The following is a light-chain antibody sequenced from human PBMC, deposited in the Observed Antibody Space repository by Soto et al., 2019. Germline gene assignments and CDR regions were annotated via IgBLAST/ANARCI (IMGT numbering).Light chain of an antibody. CDR2: DVS. CDR3: CSHAGSSVV. V-gene: IGLV2-11*01. CDR1: SSDVGAYNH. J-gene: IGLJ1*01. Sequence: QSALTQPRSVSGSPGQSVPLSCTGTSSDVGAYNHVSWYQQHPGKAPKLMIYDVSKRPSGVPDRFSGSKSGNTASLTISGLQAEDEADYYCCSHAGSSVVFGPGTKLTVL.